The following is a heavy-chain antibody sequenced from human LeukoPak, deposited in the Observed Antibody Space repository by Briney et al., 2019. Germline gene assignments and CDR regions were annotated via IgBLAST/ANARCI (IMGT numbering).Heavy chain of an antibody. Sequence: GESLRLSCAASGFTFSSYAMSWVRQAPGKGLEWVSGINTSGGSTAYADSVKGRFTISRDNPRNTLYMQMNSLRAEDTAQYYCAIMHPYYDGNGYWVQWGQGTLVTVSS. V-gene: IGHV3-23*01. CDR3: AIMHPYYDGNGYWVQ. CDR1: GFTFSSYA. CDR2: INTSGGST. D-gene: IGHD3-22*01. J-gene: IGHJ4*02.